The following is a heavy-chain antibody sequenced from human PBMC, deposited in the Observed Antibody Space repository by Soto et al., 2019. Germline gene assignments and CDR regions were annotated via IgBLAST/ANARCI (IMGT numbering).Heavy chain of an antibody. Sequence: GGSLRLSCAASGFTFSSYGMHWVRQAPGKGLEWVAVISYDGSNKYYADSVKGRFTISRDNAKNSLYLQMNSPRAEDTAVYYCARGPPLDYWGQGTLVTVSS. V-gene: IGHV3-30*03. CDR2: ISYDGSNK. CDR1: GFTFSSYG. J-gene: IGHJ4*02. CDR3: ARGPPLDY.